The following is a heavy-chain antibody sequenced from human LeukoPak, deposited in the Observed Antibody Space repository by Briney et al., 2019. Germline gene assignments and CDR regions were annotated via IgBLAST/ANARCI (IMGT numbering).Heavy chain of an antibody. J-gene: IGHJ4*02. CDR3: ARVGRDGYNYRDY. D-gene: IGHD5-24*01. Sequence: SVKVSCKASGGTFSSYAISWVRQAPGQGLEWMGRIIPIFGTANYAQKFQGRVTITTDESTSTAYMELSSLRSEDTAVYYCARVGRDGYNYRDYWGQVTLVTVSS. CDR1: GGTFSSYA. CDR2: IIPIFGTA. V-gene: IGHV1-69*05.